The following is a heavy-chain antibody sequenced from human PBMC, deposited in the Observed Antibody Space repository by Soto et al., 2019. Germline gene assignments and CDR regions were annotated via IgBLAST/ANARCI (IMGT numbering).Heavy chain of an antibody. CDR1: GFTFSDAW. V-gene: IGHV3-15*01. CDR2: IKSKSDGWTT. CDR3: TTDLWRIAVVVGSTGYFNP. J-gene: IGHJ5*02. D-gene: IGHD2-15*01. Sequence: VGSLSLSCAASGFTFSDAWMSWVRPAPGKGLDWVGRIKSKSDGWTTEYAAPVRGRFTISRDDSKNTLYLQMNSLKTEDTAVYYCTTDLWRIAVVVGSTGYFNPWGQGTPVTVSS.